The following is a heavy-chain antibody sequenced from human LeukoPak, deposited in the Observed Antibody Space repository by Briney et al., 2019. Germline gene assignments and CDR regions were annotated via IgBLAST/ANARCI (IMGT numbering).Heavy chain of an antibody. J-gene: IGHJ4*02. CDR2: IKSKTDDGTI. Sequence: GGPLRLSCVASGFTFSNAWMTWVRQAPGKGLEWVGRIKSKTDDGTIDYAAPVKGRFTISRDDSKNTLYLQMNSLKTEDTAVYYCTTAPHIWNRLSDYWGQGTLVTVSS. D-gene: IGHD1-1*01. V-gene: IGHV3-15*01. CDR1: GFTFSNAW. CDR3: TTAPHIWNRLSDY.